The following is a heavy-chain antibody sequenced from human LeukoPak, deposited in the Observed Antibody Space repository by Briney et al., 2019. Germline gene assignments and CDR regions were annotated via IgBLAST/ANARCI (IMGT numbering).Heavy chain of an antibody. V-gene: IGHV4-39*07. CDR3: ARGGYSYGQDAFDI. Sequence: SETLSLTCTVSGGSISSSSYYWGWIRQPPGKGLEWIGSIYYSGSTYYNPSLKSRVTISVDTSKNQFSLKLSSVTAADTAVYYCARGGYSYGQDAFDIWGQGTMVTVSS. CDR2: IYYSGST. D-gene: IGHD5-18*01. J-gene: IGHJ3*02. CDR1: GGSISSSSYY.